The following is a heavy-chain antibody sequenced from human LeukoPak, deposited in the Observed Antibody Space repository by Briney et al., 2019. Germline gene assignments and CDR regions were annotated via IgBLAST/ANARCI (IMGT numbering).Heavy chain of an antibody. D-gene: IGHD1-1*01. V-gene: IGHV4-39*01. CDR2: MYYSGST. J-gene: IGHJ4*02. CDR1: GGSISSSSYY. Sequence: SETLSLTCAVSGGSISSSSYYWGWIRQPPGKGLEWIGSMYYSGSTYYNPSLKSRVTISVDTSENQFSLKLSSVTAADTALYYCARHSSLRTFDYWGQGTLVTVSS. CDR3: ARHSSLRTFDY.